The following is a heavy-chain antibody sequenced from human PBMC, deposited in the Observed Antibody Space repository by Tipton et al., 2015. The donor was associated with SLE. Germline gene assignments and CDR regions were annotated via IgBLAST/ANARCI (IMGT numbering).Heavy chain of an antibody. V-gene: IGHV4-59*01. Sequence: GLVKPSETLSLTCSVSGDSIRSYYWSWIRQPPGKGLEWIGYVYYSGSTNYNPSLKSRVTISLDTSKNQFSLKLTSVTAADTAVYYCARVVPTRGPYFQHWGQGTLVTVSS. CDR3: ARVVPTRGPYFQH. D-gene: IGHD2-2*01. J-gene: IGHJ1*01. CDR2: VYYSGST. CDR1: GDSIRSYY.